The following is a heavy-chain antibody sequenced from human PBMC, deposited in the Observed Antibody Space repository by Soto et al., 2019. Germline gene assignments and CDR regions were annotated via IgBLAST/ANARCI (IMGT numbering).Heavy chain of an antibody. CDR1: GGSISSGSYY. CDR3: ARHRPMPGTGTLNYYYYYYMDV. V-gene: IGHV4-39*01. Sequence: PSETLSLTCTVSGGSISSGSYYWGWIRQPPGKGLEWIGSIYYSGSTYYNPSLKSRVTISVDTSKNQFSLKLSSVTAADTAVYYCARHRPMPGTGTLNYYYYYYMDVWGKGTTVTVSS. D-gene: IGHD1-7*01. J-gene: IGHJ6*03. CDR2: IYYSGST.